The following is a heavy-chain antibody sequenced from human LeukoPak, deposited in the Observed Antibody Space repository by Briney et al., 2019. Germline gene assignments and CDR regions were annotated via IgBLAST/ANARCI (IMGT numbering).Heavy chain of an antibody. CDR2: IYPRDSET. D-gene: IGHD3-10*01. Sequence: GEPLHISCKGSGYSFPTHWIGWVRQMPGKGLEWMGTIYPRDSETRYNPSFQGQVTISADKSISTAYLQWSSLKASDTAMYYCARIYLRGVTLYSGMDVWGKGTTVTVSS. CDR3: ARIYLRGVTLYSGMDV. V-gene: IGHV5-51*01. CDR1: GYSFPTHW. J-gene: IGHJ6*04.